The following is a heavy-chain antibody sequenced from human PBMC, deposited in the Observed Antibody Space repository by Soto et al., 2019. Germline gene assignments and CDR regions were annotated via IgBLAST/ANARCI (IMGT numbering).Heavy chain of an antibody. V-gene: IGHV1-2*02. J-gene: IGHJ4*02. CDR3: ARDGRSSYSSGWYYFDY. CDR2: INPNSGGT. CDR1: GYTFTGYY. D-gene: IGHD6-19*01. Sequence: ASVKVSCKASGYTFTGYYMHWVRQAPGQGLEWMGWINPNSGGTNYAQKFQGRVTMTRDTSISTAYMELSRLRSEDTAVYYCARDGRSSYSSGWYYFDYWGQGXLVTVYS.